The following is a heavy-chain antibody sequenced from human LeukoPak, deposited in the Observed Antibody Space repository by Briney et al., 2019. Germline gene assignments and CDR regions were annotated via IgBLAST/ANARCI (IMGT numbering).Heavy chain of an antibody. Sequence: SETLSLTCAVYGGSFSGYYWSWIRQPPGKGLEWIGEINHSGSTNYNPSLKSRVTISVDTSKNQFSLKLSSVTAADTAVYYCARVRTILRYLDWSSYLGGYNWFDPWGQGTLVTVSS. V-gene: IGHV4-34*01. CDR2: INHSGST. J-gene: IGHJ5*02. D-gene: IGHD3-9*01. CDR3: ARVRTILRYLDWSSYLGGYNWFDP. CDR1: GGSFSGYY.